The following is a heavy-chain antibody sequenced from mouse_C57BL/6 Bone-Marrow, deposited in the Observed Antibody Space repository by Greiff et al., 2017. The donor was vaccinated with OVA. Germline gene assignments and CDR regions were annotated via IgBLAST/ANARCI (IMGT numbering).Heavy chain of an antibody. CDR1: GYTFTSYW. CDR2: IHPNSGST. D-gene: IGHD1-1*02. J-gene: IGHJ2*01. Sequence: VQLQQSGAELVKPGASVKLSCKASGYTFTSYWMHWVKQRPGQGLEWIGMIHPNSGSTNYNEKFKSKATLTVDKSSSTAYMQLSSLTSEDSAVYYCARAGGGNSFDYWGQGTTLTVSS. V-gene: IGHV1-64*01. CDR3: ARAGGGNSFDY.